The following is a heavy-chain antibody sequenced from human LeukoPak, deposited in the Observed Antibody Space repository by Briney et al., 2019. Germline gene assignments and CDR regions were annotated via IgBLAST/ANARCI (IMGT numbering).Heavy chain of an antibody. CDR3: ARDPYDSGSWKTLFDP. D-gene: IGHD1-26*01. CDR2: IIPTFNTA. CDR1: GGTFTSYA. Sequence: GASVKVSCKASGGTFTSYAISWVRQAPGQGQEWMGGIIPTFNTADYAQKFQARVTSTADKSTSTAYMELSSLRSEDKAVDYCARDPYDSGSWKTLFDPGGQGTLVTVSS. V-gene: IGHV1-69*06. J-gene: IGHJ5*02.